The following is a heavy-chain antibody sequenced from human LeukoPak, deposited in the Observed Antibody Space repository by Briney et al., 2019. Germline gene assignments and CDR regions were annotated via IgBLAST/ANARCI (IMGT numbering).Heavy chain of an antibody. V-gene: IGHV4-39*01. D-gene: IGHD6-19*01. CDR2: IYYTGNT. CDR3: ARSVSSGWGPKFDY. CDR1: GVSISSSYSY. J-gene: IGHJ4*02. Sequence: SETLSLTCTVSGVSISSSYSYWGWIRQPPGMGLEWIGSIYYTGNTYYNASLKSQVSISIDTSKNQFSLKLTSVTAADTAVYYCARSVSSGWGPKFDYWGQGTLVTVSS.